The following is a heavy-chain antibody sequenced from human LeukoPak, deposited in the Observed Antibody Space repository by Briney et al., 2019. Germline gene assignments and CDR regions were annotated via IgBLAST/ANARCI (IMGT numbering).Heavy chain of an antibody. D-gene: IGHD2-21*02. Sequence: PGGSLRLSCAASAFTFSSYWMSWVRHAPGKGLEEVANINHDGSEKYYVDSVKGRFTISRDNAKNTLYLQMNSLRAEDTAVYYCGRDPLKCGDDCLVASSWGQGTPVTVSS. CDR3: GRDPLKCGDDCLVASS. CDR1: AFTFSSYW. CDR2: INHDGSEK. V-gene: IGHV3-7*01. J-gene: IGHJ5*02.